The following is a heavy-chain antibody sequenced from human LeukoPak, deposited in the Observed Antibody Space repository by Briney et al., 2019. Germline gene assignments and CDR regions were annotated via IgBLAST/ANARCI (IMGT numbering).Heavy chain of an antibody. J-gene: IGHJ4*02. CDR3: ASRPFPASLVY. CDR1: GGSFSGYY. CDR2: INHSGST. D-gene: IGHD2-2*01. Sequence: SETLSLTCAVYGGSFSGYYWSWIRQPPGKGLEWIGEINHSGSTNYNPSLKSRVTIPVDTSKNQFSLKLSSVTAADTAVYYCASRPFPASLVYWGQGTLVTVSS. V-gene: IGHV4-34*01.